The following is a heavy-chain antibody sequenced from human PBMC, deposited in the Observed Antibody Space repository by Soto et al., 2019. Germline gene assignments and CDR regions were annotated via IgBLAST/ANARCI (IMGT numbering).Heavy chain of an antibody. D-gene: IGHD2-2*01. CDR2: VSAYNGNT. V-gene: IGHV1-18*01. CDR3: ARESGIVVVPAALWFDP. Sequence: ASVKVSCKASGYTFTSYGISWVRQAPGQGLEWMGWVSAYNGNTNYAQKLQGRVTMTTDTSTSTAYMELRSLRSDDTAVYYCARESGIVVVPAALWFDPWGQGTLVTVSS. J-gene: IGHJ5*02. CDR1: GYTFTSYG.